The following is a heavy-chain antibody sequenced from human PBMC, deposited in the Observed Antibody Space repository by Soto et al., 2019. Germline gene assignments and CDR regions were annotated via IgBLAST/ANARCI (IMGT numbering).Heavy chain of an antibody. J-gene: IGHJ4*02. CDR3: ARVEKYYTLRSTYYVFDY. D-gene: IGHD3-3*01. CDR2: INSDGSST. CDR1: GFTFSGYW. V-gene: IGHV3-74*01. Sequence: EVQLVESGGGLVQPGGSLRLYCAASGFTFSGYWMHWVRQAPGEGLVWVSRINSDGSSTNYADSVKGRVTISRDNAKNTLYLQMNSLRAEDTAVYFCARVEKYYTLRSTYYVFDYWGQGTLVTVSS.